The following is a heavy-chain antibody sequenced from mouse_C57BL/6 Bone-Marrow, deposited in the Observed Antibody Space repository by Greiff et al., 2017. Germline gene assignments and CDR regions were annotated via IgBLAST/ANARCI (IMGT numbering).Heavy chain of an antibody. J-gene: IGHJ4*01. CDR2: ISSGGSYT. CDR3: ARPMDY. V-gene: IGHV5-6*01. CDR1: GFTFSSYG. Sequence: DVQLVESGGDLVKPGGSLKLSCAASGFTFSSYGMSCVRQTPDKRLEWVATISSGGSYTYYPDSVKGRFTISRDNAKNTLYLQMSSLKSEDTAMYYCARPMDYWGQGTSVTVSS.